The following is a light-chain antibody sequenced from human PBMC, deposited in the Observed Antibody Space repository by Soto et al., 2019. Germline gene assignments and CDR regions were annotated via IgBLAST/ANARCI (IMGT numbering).Light chain of an antibody. V-gene: IGKV1-12*01. CDR3: QQSNTFPLT. CDR2: IAS. CDR1: QDINSW. Sequence: DIQMTQSPSSVSASVGDRVTITCRASQDINSWLTWYQQKPGKATKVLIYIASRLQSGVPSRFSGRGSGTDFSLAIINLPPEDCATYFFQQSNTFPLTVGGGTKVESK. J-gene: IGKJ4*01.